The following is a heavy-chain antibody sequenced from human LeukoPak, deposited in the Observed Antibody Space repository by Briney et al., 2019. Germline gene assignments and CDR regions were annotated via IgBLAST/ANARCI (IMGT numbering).Heavy chain of an antibody. CDR1: GFTFSSYS. V-gene: IGHV3-48*01. J-gene: IGHJ4*02. CDR3: ARSGWYEVSRYFDY. Sequence: PGGSLRLSCAASGFTFSSYSMNWVRQAPGKGLEWVSYISSSSSTIYYADSVKGRFTISRDNAKNSLYLQMNSLRAEDTAVYYCARSGWYEVSRYFDYWGQGTLVTVSS. CDR2: ISSSSSTI. D-gene: IGHD6-19*01.